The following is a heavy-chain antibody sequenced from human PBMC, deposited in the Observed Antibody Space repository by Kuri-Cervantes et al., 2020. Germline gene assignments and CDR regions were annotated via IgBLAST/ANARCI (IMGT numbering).Heavy chain of an antibody. V-gene: IGHV2-70*11. CDR2: IDWDDDK. Sequence: SGPTLVKPTQTLTLTCTFSGFSLSTSGMCVSWIRQPPGKALEWLARIDWDDDKYYSTSLKTRLTISKDTSKNQVVLTMTNMDPVDTATYYCARSLSGSSYYYYYGMDVWGQGTTVTVSS. CDR3: ARSLSGSSYYYYYGMDV. D-gene: IGHD1-26*01. CDR1: GFSLSTSGMC. J-gene: IGHJ6*02.